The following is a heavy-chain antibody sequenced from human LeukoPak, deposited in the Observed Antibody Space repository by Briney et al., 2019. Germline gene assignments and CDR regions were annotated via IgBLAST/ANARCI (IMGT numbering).Heavy chain of an antibody. CDR1: GFTFDDYA. D-gene: IGHD3-10*01. J-gene: IGHJ4*02. V-gene: IGHV3-9*01. CDR3: AKVRGVGQRSPPDY. Sequence: QTGGSLRLSCAASGFTFDDYAMQWVRQAPGKGVGWVSGISWNSGSIGYAEAVRGRFRISRDNSKNTLYLQTNSPRAEDTAVYYCAKVRGVGQRSPPDYWGQGTLVTVSS. CDR2: ISWNSGSI.